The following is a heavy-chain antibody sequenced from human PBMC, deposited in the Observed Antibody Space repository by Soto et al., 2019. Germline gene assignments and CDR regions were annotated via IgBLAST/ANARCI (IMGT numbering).Heavy chain of an antibody. V-gene: IGHV1-8*01. D-gene: IGHD2-21*02. CDR2: VNPNSGDT. CDR1: GYSFTSYD. Sequence: QVQLVQSGAEVKKPGASVKVSCKASGYSFTSYDMNWVRQAPGQGLEWMGWVNPNSGDTDYAQKFQDRVTMTTDTSIRTAYMELSSLRSEDTAVYYCARVSFLAPVTGAEIFEIWGQGTMVTVSS. CDR3: ARVSFLAPVTGAEIFEI. J-gene: IGHJ3*02.